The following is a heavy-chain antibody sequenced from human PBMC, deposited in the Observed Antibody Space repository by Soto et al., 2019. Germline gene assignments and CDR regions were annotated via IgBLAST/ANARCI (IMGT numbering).Heavy chain of an antibody. CDR3: ARGGYYDSSGSRNYPYYGMNV. CDR2: ISPYDGNT. V-gene: IGHV1-18*01. Sequence: GASVKVSCKASGYTFSSYGINWVRQAPGQGLEWLGWISPYDGNTKYAQILQGRVSMTTDTSTKTAYMEVRSLRSDDTAVYYCARGGYYDSSGSRNYPYYGMNVWGKGPMVTVSS. CDR1: GYTFSSYG. D-gene: IGHD3-22*01. J-gene: IGHJ6*04.